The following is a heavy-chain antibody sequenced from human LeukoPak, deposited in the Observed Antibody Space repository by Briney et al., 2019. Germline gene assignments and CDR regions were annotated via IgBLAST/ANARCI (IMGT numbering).Heavy chain of an antibody. Sequence: AASVKVSCKASGYTFINYDINWVRQAPGQGLEWMGWMNPNSGNTGYAPKFQGRVTITRNTSITTAYMELSNLRSEDTAIYYCAKVSSCIDCYYYYYYMDVWGEGTTVTVSS. CDR1: GYTFINYD. CDR3: AKVSSCIDCYYYYYYMDV. J-gene: IGHJ6*03. CDR2: MNPNSGNT. D-gene: IGHD6-19*01. V-gene: IGHV1-8*03.